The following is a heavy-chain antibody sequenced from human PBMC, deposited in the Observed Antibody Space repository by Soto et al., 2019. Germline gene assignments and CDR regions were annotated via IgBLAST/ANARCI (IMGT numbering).Heavy chain of an antibody. Sequence: QVQLQESGPGLVKPSETLSLTCTVSGGSISSYYWSWIRQPPGKGLELIGYIYYSGSTNYNPSLKSRVTISVDTSKNPFSLKLSSVTAADTAVYYFARLEDYYGSGSYYNVRYFDYWGQGTLVTVSS. J-gene: IGHJ4*02. CDR3: ARLEDYYGSGSYYNVRYFDY. V-gene: IGHV4-59*08. CDR1: GGSISSYY. D-gene: IGHD3-10*01. CDR2: IYYSGST.